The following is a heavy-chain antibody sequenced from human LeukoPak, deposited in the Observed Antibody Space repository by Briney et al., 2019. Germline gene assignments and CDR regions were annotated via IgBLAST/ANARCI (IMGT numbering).Heavy chain of an antibody. CDR2: IYYDGSNI. V-gene: IGHV3-33*01. J-gene: IGHJ4*02. CDR3: ARDWKTNSFDY. CDR1: EFTFTTYG. Sequence: GSLRLSCAASEFTFTTYGMHWVRQAPGKRLEGVAFIYYDGSNIYYADYVKGRFTISRDISKNTLYLQMDSLRAEDTAIYYCARDWKTNSFDYLGQGTLVTVSS. D-gene: IGHD1-1*01.